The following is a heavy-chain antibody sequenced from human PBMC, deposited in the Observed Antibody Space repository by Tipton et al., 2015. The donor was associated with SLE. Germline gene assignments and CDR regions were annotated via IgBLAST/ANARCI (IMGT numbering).Heavy chain of an antibody. Sequence: LRLSCTVSGGSISSSSYYWGWIRQPPGKGLEWIGSIYYSGSTYYNPSLKSRVTISVDTSKNQFSLKLTSLTAADTAVYYCGRGGSLLNWNYGGHFDLWGRGTLVTVSS. CDR2: IYYSGST. D-gene: IGHD1-7*01. CDR1: GGSISSSSYY. CDR3: GRGGSLLNWNYGGHFDL. V-gene: IGHV4-39*07. J-gene: IGHJ2*01.